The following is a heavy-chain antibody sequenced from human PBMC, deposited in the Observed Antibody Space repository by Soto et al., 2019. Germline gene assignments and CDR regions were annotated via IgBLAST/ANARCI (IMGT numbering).Heavy chain of an antibody. CDR2: ITVSGGST. J-gene: IGHJ5*02. Sequence: EVQLLESGGGLVQPGGSLRLSCAASGFTFSTYAMSWVRQAPGKGLEWVSVITVSGGSTLYADSVKGRFTISRDNSKTTLYLQKNSLRAEDTAVYYCAKGGWNTWFDPWGQGTLVTVSS. D-gene: IGHD3-10*01. CDR1: GFTFSTYA. V-gene: IGHV3-23*01. CDR3: AKGGWNTWFDP.